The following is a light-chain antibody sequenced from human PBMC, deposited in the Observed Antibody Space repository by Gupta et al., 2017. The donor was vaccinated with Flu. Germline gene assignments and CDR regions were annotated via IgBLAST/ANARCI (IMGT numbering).Light chain of an antibody. V-gene: IGLV2-11*01. CDR2: DVT. J-gene: IGLJ3*02. Sequence: QSALTQLRSGSGSPGQSVTISCTGTSSDVGGDHYVSWYQQYPGKAPRLMIYDVTKRPSGVHDCFSASKSGNWASMTISGLQPDDEADYYCGSYAGTYTWVFGGGTKLTVL. CDR1: SSDVGGDHY. CDR3: GSYAGTYTWV.